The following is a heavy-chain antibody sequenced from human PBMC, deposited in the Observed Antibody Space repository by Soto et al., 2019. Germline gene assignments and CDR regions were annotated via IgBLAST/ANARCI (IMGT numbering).Heavy chain of an antibody. D-gene: IGHD6-6*01. CDR2: IYPGDSDT. J-gene: IGHJ5*02. Sequence: PGESLKISCKGSGYIFTSYWIGWVRQMPGKGLEWMGIIYPGDSDTRYSPSFQGQVTISADKSISTAYLQWSSLKASDTAMYYCARLRYSSSSDNWFDPWGQGTLVTVSS. CDR1: GYIFTSYW. CDR3: ARLRYSSSSDNWFDP. V-gene: IGHV5-51*01.